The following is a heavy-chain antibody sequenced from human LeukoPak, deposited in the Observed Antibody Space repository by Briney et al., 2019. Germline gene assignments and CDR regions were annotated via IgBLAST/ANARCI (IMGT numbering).Heavy chain of an antibody. CDR2: MNPNSGNT. CDR1: GYTFTSYD. J-gene: IGHJ3*02. D-gene: IGHD2-2*02. Sequence: ASGKVYCTAYGYTFTSYDINWVRQATGQGLEWMGWMNPNSGNTGYAQKFQGRVTMTRNTSISTAYMELSSLRSEDTAVYYCARSRIVVVPAAIRTYSGSYDAFDIWGQGTMVTVSS. V-gene: IGHV1-8*01. CDR3: ARSRIVVVPAAIRTYSGSYDAFDI.